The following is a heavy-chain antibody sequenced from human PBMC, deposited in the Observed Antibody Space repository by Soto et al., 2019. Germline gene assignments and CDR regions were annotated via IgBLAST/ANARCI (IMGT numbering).Heavy chain of an antibody. V-gene: IGHV4-38-2*02. D-gene: IGHD3-22*01. CDR3: ARDSSGYYWFDP. CDR2: IYHSGTT. J-gene: IGHJ5*02. CDR1: GFSISSGYF. Sequence: SETLSLTCAVSGFSISSGYFWGWIRQPPGKGPEWLGSIYHSGTTYYNPSIKGRVTISVDTSKNQFSLKMSSVTAADTAVYYCARDSSGYYWFDPWGQGTLVTVSS.